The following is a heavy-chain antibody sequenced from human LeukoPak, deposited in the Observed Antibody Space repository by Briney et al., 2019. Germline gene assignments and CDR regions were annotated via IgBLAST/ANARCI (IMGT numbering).Heavy chain of an antibody. CDR2: INSDGSST. CDR3: ARVLTGSLYYDSSGFRY. V-gene: IGHV3-74*01. D-gene: IGHD3-22*01. J-gene: IGHJ4*02. CDR1: GFTFSSYW. Sequence: TGGSLRLSCAASGFTFSSYWMHWVRQAPGKGLVWVSRINSDGSSTSHADSVKGRFTISRDNAKNTLYLQMNSLRAEDTAVYYCARVLTGSLYYDSSGFRYWGQGTLVTVSS.